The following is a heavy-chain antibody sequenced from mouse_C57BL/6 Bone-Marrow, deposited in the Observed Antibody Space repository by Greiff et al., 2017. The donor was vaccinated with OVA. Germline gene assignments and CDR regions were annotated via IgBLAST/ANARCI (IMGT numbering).Heavy chain of an antibody. V-gene: IGHV14-4*01. Sequence: VQLKESGAELVRPGASVKLSCTASGFNIKDDYMHWVKQRPEQGLEWIGWIDPGNGDTEYASKFQGKATITADTSSNTAYLQLSSLTSEDTAVYYCTTRGLRLRVFDYWGQGTTLTVSS. D-gene: IGHD1-1*01. CDR2: IDPGNGDT. J-gene: IGHJ2*01. CDR1: GFNIKDDY. CDR3: TTRGLRLRVFDY.